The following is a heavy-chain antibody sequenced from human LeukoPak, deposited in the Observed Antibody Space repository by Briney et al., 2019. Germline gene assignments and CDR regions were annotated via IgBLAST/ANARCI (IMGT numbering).Heavy chain of an antibody. Sequence: SETLSLTCTVSGGSISSSSYYWGWIRQPPGKGLEWIGSIYYSGSTYYNPSLKSRVTISVDTSKNQFSLKLSSVTAADTAVYYCARSHTNPPSILSWGQGTLVTVSS. D-gene: IGHD2/OR15-2a*01. CDR3: ARSHTNPPSILS. CDR1: GGSISSSSYY. J-gene: IGHJ5*02. CDR2: IYYSGST. V-gene: IGHV4-39*07.